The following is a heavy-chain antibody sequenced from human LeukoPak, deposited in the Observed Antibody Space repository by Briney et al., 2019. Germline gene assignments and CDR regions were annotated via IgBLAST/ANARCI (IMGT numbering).Heavy chain of an antibody. V-gene: IGHV4-39*01. Sequence: KPSETLSLTCTVSGGSISSSSYYWGWIRHPPGKGLEWIGSIYYSGSTYYSPSLKSRVTISVDTSKNQFSLKLSSVTAADTAVYYCARQQSIYDILTGYYPYYFEYWGQGTLVTVSS. J-gene: IGHJ4*02. CDR2: IYYSGST. CDR3: ARQQSIYDILTGYYPYYFEY. CDR1: GGSISSSSYY. D-gene: IGHD3-9*01.